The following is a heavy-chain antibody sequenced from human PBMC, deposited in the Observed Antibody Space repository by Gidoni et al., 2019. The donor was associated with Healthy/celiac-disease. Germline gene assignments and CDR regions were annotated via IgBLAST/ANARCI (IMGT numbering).Heavy chain of an antibody. J-gene: IGHJ5*02. D-gene: IGHD6-13*01. Sequence: QVQLVQSGAEVKKPGSSVKVSCKASGGTSSSYAISWVRQAPGQGLEWMGGIIPILGTANYAQKFQGRVTITADESTSTAYMELSSLRSEDTAVYYCARKERAAGPEGWFDPWGQGTLVTVSS. CDR2: IIPILGTA. V-gene: IGHV1-69*01. CDR1: GGTSSSYA. CDR3: ARKERAAGPEGWFDP.